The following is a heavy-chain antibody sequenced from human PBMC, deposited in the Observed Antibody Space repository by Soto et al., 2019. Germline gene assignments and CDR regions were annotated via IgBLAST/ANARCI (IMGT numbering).Heavy chain of an antibody. CDR1: GFTFNNDW. D-gene: IGHD1-26*01. Sequence: EVQVVESGGDLVQPGGSLRLSCGASGFTFNNDWMTWVRQASGKGLEWVASIKEDGTNTYYADSVRGRFTLSRDNTKNSPYLQMNSLRVEDTAVYYCARGGGIVDNWGQGTLVTVSS. V-gene: IGHV3-7*01. J-gene: IGHJ4*02. CDR3: ARGGGIVDN. CDR2: IKEDGTNT.